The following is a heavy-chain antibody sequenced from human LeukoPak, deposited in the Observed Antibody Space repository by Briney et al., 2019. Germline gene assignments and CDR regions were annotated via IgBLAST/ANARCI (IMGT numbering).Heavy chain of an antibody. CDR1: GFTFSSYW. V-gene: IGHV3-7*04. CDR3: GGADGDYDPHWFDP. Sequence: GGSLRLSCAASGFTFSSYWMSWVRQAPGKGLEWVANIKQDGSEKYYVDSVKGRFTISRDNAKNSLYLQMNSLRAEDTAVYYCGGADGDYDPHWFDPWGQGTLVTVSS. J-gene: IGHJ5*02. D-gene: IGHD4-17*01. CDR2: IKQDGSEK.